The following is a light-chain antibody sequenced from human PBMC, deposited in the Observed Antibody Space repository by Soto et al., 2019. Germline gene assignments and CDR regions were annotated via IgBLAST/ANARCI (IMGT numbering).Light chain of an antibody. CDR2: DVS. J-gene: IGKJ1*01. CDR3: QQYDIYWA. CDR1: QSISRW. V-gene: IGKV1-5*01. Sequence: DIQMTQSPSTLSASVGDRVTITCRASQSISRWLAWYRQKPGKAPKLLIYDVSSLASGVPSRFSGSGFGTEFTLTINSLQHDDFATYYCQQYDIYWAFGQGTKVEIK.